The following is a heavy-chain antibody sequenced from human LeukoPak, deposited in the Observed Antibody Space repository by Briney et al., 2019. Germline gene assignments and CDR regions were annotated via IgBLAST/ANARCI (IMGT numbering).Heavy chain of an antibody. D-gene: IGHD1-1*01. CDR1: GGSISSSSYY. CDR3: ARRRTTGGFDP. J-gene: IGHJ5*02. Sequence: SETLSLTCPVSGGSISSSSYYWGWIRQPPGKGLEWIGSIYYSGSTYYNPSLKSRVTISVDTSKNQFSLKLSSLTAADTAVYYCARRRTTGGFDPWGQGTLVTVSS. CDR2: IYYSGST. V-gene: IGHV4-39*01.